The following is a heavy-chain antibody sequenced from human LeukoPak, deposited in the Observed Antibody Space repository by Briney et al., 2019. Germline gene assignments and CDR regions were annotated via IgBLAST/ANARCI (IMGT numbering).Heavy chain of an antibody. V-gene: IGHV3-53*01. CDR1: GFTVRNNH. CDR3: ARGGKSFDYYYYYMDV. CDR2: IYSGDVT. Sequence: GGSLRLSCAASGFTVRNNHMSWVRQAPGKGLEWVSGIYSGDVTYYADSVKGRFTISRDSSTNTLYLQMNSLRAADTAVYYCARGGKSFDYYYYYMDVWGKGTTVTISS. J-gene: IGHJ6*03. D-gene: IGHD3-16*02.